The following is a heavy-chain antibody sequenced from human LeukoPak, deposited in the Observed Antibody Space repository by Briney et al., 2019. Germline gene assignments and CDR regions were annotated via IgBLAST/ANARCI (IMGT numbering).Heavy chain of an antibody. CDR3: ARVPRIEAGATGDWFDP. V-gene: IGHV4-59*01. Sequence: SETLSLTCTVSGGSISSYYWSWIRQPPGKGLGWIGYIYYSGSTNYNPSLKSRVTISVDTSKNQFFLNLRSITAADTAVYYCARVPRIEAGATGDWFDPWGQGTVVTVSS. D-gene: IGHD6-13*01. J-gene: IGHJ5*02. CDR1: GGSISSYY. CDR2: IYYSGST.